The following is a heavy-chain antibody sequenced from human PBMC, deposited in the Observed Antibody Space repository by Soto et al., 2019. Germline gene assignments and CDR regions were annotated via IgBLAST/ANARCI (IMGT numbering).Heavy chain of an antibody. CDR3: ASDRGADYDFWSDYRYNWFDP. J-gene: IGHJ5*02. D-gene: IGHD3-3*01. CDR1: GASISSYY. CDR2: IYSSGST. Sequence: ASETLSLTCTVSGASISSYYWSWIRQPPGKGLEWIGYIYSSGSTNYNPSLKSRVILSIDTSKNQFSLKLSSVTAADTAVYYCASDRGADYDFWSDYRYNWFDPSGQGTLVTVSS. V-gene: IGHV4-59*01.